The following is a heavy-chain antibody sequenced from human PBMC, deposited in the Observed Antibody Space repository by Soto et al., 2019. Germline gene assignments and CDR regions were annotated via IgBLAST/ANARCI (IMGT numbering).Heavy chain of an antibody. CDR1: GGSISSGGYY. Sequence: SETLSLTCTVSGGSISSGGYYWSWIRQHPGKGLEWIGYIYYSGSTYYNPSLKSRVTISVDTSKNQFSQKLSSVTAADTAVYYCARDGDYDILTGYKYYFDYWGQGTLVTVSS. CDR2: IYYSGST. CDR3: ARDGDYDILTGYKYYFDY. V-gene: IGHV4-31*03. J-gene: IGHJ4*02. D-gene: IGHD3-9*01.